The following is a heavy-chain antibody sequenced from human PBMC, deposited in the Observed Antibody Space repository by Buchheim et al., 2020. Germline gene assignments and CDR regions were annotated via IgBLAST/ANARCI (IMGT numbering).Heavy chain of an antibody. CDR2: IYYSGST. Sequence: QVQLQESRPGLVKPSQTLSLTCTVSGGSISSGDYYWSWIRQPPGKVLEWIGYIYYSGSTYYNPSLKSRVTISVDTSNNQFSLKLSSVTAADTAVYYCATGPLRRGYSYGPGYWYFDLWGRGT. CDR1: GGSISSGDYY. CDR3: ATGPLRRGYSYGPGYWYFDL. J-gene: IGHJ2*01. D-gene: IGHD5-18*01. V-gene: IGHV4-30-4*01.